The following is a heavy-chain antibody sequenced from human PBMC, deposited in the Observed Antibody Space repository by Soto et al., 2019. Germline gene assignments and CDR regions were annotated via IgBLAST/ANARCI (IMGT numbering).Heavy chain of an antibody. CDR2: IYYSGST. J-gene: IGHJ3*02. CDR1: GGSISSSSYY. V-gene: IGHV4-39*01. Sequence: PSETLSLTCTVSGGSISSSSYYWGWIRQPPGKGLEWIGSIYYSGSTHYNPSLKSRVTISVDTSKNQFSLKLSSVTAADTAVYYCARHGSGGGYDFVAGVVVSPTFDIWGQGTMVTVSS. D-gene: IGHD5-12*01. CDR3: ARHGSGGGYDFVAGVVVSPTFDI.